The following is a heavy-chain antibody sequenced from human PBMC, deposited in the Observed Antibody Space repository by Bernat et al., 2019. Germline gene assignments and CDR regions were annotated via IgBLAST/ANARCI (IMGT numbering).Heavy chain of an antibody. D-gene: IGHD3-10*01. Sequence: QVQLVQSGAEVKKPGASVKVSCKVSGYTLTELSMHWVRQAPGKGLEWMGGFDPEDGETIYAQKFQGRVTMTEETSTDKSYMELSSLRSEDTAVYNCATDKKGLYYSGSRSYYKKGAFDIWGQGKMVTVSS. J-gene: IGHJ3*02. V-gene: IGHV1-24*01. CDR1: GYTLTELS. CDR2: FDPEDGET. CDR3: ATDKKGLYYSGSRSYYKKGAFDI.